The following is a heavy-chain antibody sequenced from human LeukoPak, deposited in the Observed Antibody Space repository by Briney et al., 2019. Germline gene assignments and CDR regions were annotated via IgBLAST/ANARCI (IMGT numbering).Heavy chain of an antibody. CDR2: ISYDGSNK. CDR3: AKSHTVTLPLLCDY. CDR1: GFTFSSYG. Sequence: GGSPRLSCAASGFTFSSYGMHWVRQAPGKGLEWVAVISYDGSNKYYADSVKGRFTISRDNSKNTLYLQMNSLRAEDTAVYYCAKSHTVTLPLLCDYWGQGTLVTVSS. V-gene: IGHV3-30*18. J-gene: IGHJ4*02. D-gene: IGHD4-11*01.